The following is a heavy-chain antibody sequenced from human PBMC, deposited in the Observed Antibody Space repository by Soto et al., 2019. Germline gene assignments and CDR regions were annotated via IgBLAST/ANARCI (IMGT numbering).Heavy chain of an antibody. V-gene: IGHV3-30*18. Sequence: QVQLVESGGGVVQPGRSLRLSCAASGFNFTIYGMHWVRQAPGKGLEWVAVLSYDGSKTYYADSVKGRFTISRDTSKNTLYLQMSSLRVEDTAVYYCAKDHEHHRIRGWFDPWGQGALVTVAS. CDR3: AKDHEHHRIRGWFDP. CDR1: GFNFTIYG. J-gene: IGHJ5*02. CDR2: LSYDGSKT. D-gene: IGHD2-21*01.